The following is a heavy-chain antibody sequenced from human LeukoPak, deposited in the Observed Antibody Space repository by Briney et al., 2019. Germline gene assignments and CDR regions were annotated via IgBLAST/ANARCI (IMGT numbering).Heavy chain of an antibody. CDR3: ARDLGNTGWYTFDY. CDR1: GDSVSSINGA. CDR2: TYFRSRWYN. V-gene: IGHV6-1*01. J-gene: IGHJ4*02. Sequence: SQTLSLTCAISGDSVSSINGAWNWIRQSPSRGLEWLGRTYFRSRWYNEFAESLKGRMTIDPDTSKNQFSLQLTSVTPEDTAAYYCARDLGNTGWYTFDYWGQGTLVTVSS. D-gene: IGHD6-19*01.